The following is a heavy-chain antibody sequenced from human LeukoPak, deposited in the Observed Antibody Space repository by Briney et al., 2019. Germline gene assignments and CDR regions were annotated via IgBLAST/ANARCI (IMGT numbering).Heavy chain of an antibody. V-gene: IGHV3-23*01. CDR3: AKPLEKYTYGGNFDY. Sequence: PGGSLRLSCEASGFTFSSYAMGWVRQAPGKGRAWVSVISSSADSTYYADSVKGRFTISRDNSKNTLYLQMNSLRAEDTAVYYCAKPLEKYTYGGNFDYWGQGILVTVSS. D-gene: IGHD4-23*01. J-gene: IGHJ4*02. CDR2: ISSSADST. CDR1: GFTFSSYA.